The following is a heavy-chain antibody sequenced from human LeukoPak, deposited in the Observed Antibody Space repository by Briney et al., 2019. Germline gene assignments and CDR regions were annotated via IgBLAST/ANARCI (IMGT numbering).Heavy chain of an antibody. CDR1: GYTFTSYY. CDR3: ARVAYYYGSGNQLREYYFDY. D-gene: IGHD3-10*01. V-gene: IGHV1-46*01. CDR2: INPSGGST. Sequence: ASVKVSCKASGYTFTSYYMHWVRQAPGQGLEWMGIINPSGGSTSYAQKFQGRVTMTRDMSTSTVYMELSSLRSEDTAVYYCARVAYYYGSGNQLREYYFDYWGQGTLVTVSS. J-gene: IGHJ4*02.